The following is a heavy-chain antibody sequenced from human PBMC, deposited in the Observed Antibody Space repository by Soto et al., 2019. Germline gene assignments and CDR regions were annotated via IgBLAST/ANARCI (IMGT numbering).Heavy chain of an antibody. J-gene: IGHJ6*04. Sequence: QVQLVQSGAEVKKPGSSVKVSCKASGGTFSSYAISWVRQAPGQGLEWMGGIIPLSGTANYAQKFQGRVTIAADESTSSAYMELRFLRSEDTAVYYCARHVPAACYAYGMDVGGEGTTVAVSS. V-gene: IGHV1-69*12. CDR1: GGTFSSYA. D-gene: IGHD2-2*01. CDR3: ARHVPAACYAYGMDV. CDR2: IIPLSGTA.